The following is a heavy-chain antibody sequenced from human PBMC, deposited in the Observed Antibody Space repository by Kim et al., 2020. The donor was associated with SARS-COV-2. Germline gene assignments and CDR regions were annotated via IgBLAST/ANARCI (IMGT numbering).Heavy chain of an antibody. V-gene: IGHV7-4-1*02. J-gene: IGHJ4*02. Sequence: ARGFTGRFVFSLDTSVSTAYLQISSLKAEDTAVYYCARAGYYYGSGSLDYWGQGTLVTVSS. CDR3: ARAGYYYGSGSLDY. D-gene: IGHD3-10*01.